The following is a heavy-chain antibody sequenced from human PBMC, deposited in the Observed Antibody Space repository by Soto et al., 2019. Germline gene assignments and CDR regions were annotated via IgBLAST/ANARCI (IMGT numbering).Heavy chain of an antibody. CDR3: ARGKDYYYYYGMDV. V-gene: IGHV1-69*01. Sequence: QVQLVQSGAEVKKPGSSVKVCCKASGGTFSSYAISWVRQAPGQGLEWMGGIIPIFGTANYAQKFQGRVTITADESTSTAYMELSSLRSEDTAVYYCARGKDYYYYYGMDVWGQGTTVTVSS. CDR1: GGTFSSYA. J-gene: IGHJ6*02. CDR2: IIPIFGTA.